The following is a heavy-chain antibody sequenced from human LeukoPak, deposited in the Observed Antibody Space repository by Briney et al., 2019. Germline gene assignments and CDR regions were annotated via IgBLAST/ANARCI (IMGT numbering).Heavy chain of an antibody. CDR2: VYTSGNT. D-gene: IGHD6-13*01. Sequence: SETLSLTCTVSGASISSYYWDWIRQPAGKGLEWLGRVYTSGNTNYNPSLKSRVTMSVDTSKNQFSLRLNSVTAADTAVYYCARDQGTGQHLGYNWFDPWGQGTLVTVFS. V-gene: IGHV4-4*07. CDR3: ARDQGTGQHLGYNWFDP. CDR1: GASISSYY. J-gene: IGHJ5*02.